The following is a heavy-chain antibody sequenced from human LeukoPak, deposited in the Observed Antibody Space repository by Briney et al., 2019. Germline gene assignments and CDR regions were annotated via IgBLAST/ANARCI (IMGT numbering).Heavy chain of an antibody. D-gene: IGHD6-19*01. J-gene: IGHJ4*02. CDR3: GTSIAVAGHFDY. CDR2: IYYSGST. Sequence: SDTLSLTCAVSGYSISSSNWWGWIRQPPGQGLEWIGYIYYSGSTYYNPSLKSRVTMSVDTSKNQFSPKLSSVTAVDTAMYYCGTSIAVAGHFDYWGQGTLVTVSS. V-gene: IGHV4-28*01. CDR1: GYSISSSNW.